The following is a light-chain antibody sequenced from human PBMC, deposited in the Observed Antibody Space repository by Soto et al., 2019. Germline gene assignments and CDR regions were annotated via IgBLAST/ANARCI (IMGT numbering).Light chain of an antibody. CDR1: SSNIGNNY. CDR2: DND. Sequence: QSVLTQPPSVFAAPGQTVTISCSGSSSNIGNNYVSWYQQLPGTAPKLLICDNDKRPSGIPDRFSGSKSGPSATLGITGLQTGDEADYYCASWDTSLRAGVFGAGTKLTVL. CDR3: ASWDTSLRAGV. J-gene: IGLJ1*01. V-gene: IGLV1-51*01.